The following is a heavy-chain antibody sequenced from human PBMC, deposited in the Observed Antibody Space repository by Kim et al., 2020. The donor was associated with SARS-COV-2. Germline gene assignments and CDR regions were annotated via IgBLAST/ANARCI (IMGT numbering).Heavy chain of an antibody. V-gene: IGHV4-34*01. J-gene: IGHJ5*02. D-gene: IGHD3-10*01. CDR3: ARGAYYYGSGSYYNH. Sequence: PSLRSRVTISVDTSKNQFSLKLSSVTAADTAVYYCARGAYYYGSGSYYNHWGQGTLVTVSS.